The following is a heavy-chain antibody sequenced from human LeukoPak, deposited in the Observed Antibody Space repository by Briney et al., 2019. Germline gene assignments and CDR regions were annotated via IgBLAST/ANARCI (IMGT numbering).Heavy chain of an antibody. CDR3: ARGMRAAASSGVFYFDN. J-gene: IGHJ4*02. CDR1: GYSFANYW. CDR2: MFPRDSDI. Sequence: GESLKISCKGSGYSFANYWIGWVRQMPGKGLEWMGIMFPRDSDISYSPSFQGQVTISADKSNNIAYLQWSSLKASDSAMYFCARGMRAAASSGVFYFDNWGQGTLVSVSS. D-gene: IGHD6-13*01. V-gene: IGHV5-51*01.